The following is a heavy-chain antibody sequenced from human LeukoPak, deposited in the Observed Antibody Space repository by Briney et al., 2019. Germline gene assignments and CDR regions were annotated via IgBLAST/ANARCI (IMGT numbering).Heavy chain of an antibody. CDR3: ARAQWRTYSYYYMDV. V-gene: IGHV3-23*01. CDR1: GFTFSTYA. Sequence: PGGSLRLSCAASGFTFSTYAMSWVRQAPGKGLEWVSLIGGSDGRTRYADSVKGRFTISRDDSKNALYLQMNSLRAEDTAIYYCARAQWRTYSYYYMDVWGKGTTVTVSS. CDR2: IGGSDGRT. D-gene: IGHD6-19*01. J-gene: IGHJ6*03.